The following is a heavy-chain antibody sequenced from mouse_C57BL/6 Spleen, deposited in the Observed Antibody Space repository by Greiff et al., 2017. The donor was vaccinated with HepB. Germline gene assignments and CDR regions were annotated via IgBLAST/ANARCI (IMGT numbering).Heavy chain of an antibody. J-gene: IGHJ4*01. CDR2: IYPGSGST. Sequence: QVQLQQPGAELVKPGASVKMSCKASGYTFTSYWITWVKQRPGQGLEWIGDIYPGSGSTNYNEKFKSKATLTVDTSSSTAYMQLSSLTSEDSAVYYCARYRYYGSAYYAMDYWGQGTSVTVSS. D-gene: IGHD1-1*01. CDR1: GYTFTSYW. CDR3: ARYRYYGSAYYAMDY. V-gene: IGHV1-55*01.